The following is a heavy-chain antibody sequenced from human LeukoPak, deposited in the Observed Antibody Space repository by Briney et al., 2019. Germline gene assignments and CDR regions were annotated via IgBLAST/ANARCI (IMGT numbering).Heavy chain of an antibody. D-gene: IGHD5-12*01. Sequence: SETLSLTCTVSGYSINSGYYWGWIRQPPGKGLEWIGSIWHTGSTYYNPSLKSRVTISVDTSKNQFSLKLTSVTAADTAVYYCARGPSGLRSPFNTWGQGTTVTVFS. J-gene: IGHJ3*02. CDR2: IWHTGST. CDR3: ARGPSGLRSPFNT. V-gene: IGHV4-38-2*02. CDR1: GYSINSGYY.